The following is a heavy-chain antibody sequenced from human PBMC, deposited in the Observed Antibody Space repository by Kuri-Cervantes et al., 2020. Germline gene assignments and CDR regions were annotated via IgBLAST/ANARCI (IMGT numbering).Heavy chain of an antibody. V-gene: IGHV3-9*01. D-gene: IGHD6-13*01. CDR2: ISWNSGSI. Sequence: GESLRLSCAASGFTFDDYAMHWVRQAPGKGLEWVSGISWNSGSIGYADSVKDRFTISRDNAKNSLYLQMNSLRAEDTAVYYCAKYCRYSSSWYAAHNYWYFDLWGRGTLVTVSS. CDR1: GFTFDDYA. J-gene: IGHJ2*01. CDR3: AKYCRYSSSWYAAHNYWYFDL.